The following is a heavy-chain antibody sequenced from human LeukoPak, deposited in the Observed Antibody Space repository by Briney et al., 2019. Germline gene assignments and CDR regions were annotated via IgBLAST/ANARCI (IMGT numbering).Heavy chain of an antibody. CDR1: GYTFSSYA. J-gene: IGHJ3*02. CDR3: ARDRREYSRDAFDI. Sequence: ASVKVSCEASGYTFSSYAMNWVRQAPGQGLEWMGWINTNTGNPTYAQGFTGRFVFSLDTSVSTAYLQISSLKAEDTAVYYCARDRREYSRDAFDIWGQGTMVTVSS. D-gene: IGHD6-6*01. V-gene: IGHV7-4-1*02. CDR2: INTNTGNP.